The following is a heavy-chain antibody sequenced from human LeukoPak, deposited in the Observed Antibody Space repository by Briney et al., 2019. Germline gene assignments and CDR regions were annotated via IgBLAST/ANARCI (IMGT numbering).Heavy chain of an antibody. J-gene: IGHJ4*02. Sequence: GGSLRVSCAASGFTFTSQWMSWVRQAPGKGLEWVANINQDGGEKYFLDSVKGRFTISRDNAKNSLYLQMNSLRAEDTALYYCAKAPSQSPAYDYVWGSYRSSYFDYWGQGTLVTVSS. D-gene: IGHD3-16*02. CDR1: GFTFTSQW. V-gene: IGHV3-7*03. CDR3: AKAPSQSPAYDYVWGSYRSSYFDY. CDR2: INQDGGEK.